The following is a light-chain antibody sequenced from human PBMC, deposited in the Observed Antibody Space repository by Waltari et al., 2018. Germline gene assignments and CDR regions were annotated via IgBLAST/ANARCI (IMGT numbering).Light chain of an antibody. J-gene: IGKJ2*01. CDR1: HSLSSTY. CDR2: GAS. CDR3: QQYGRSPYT. Sequence: EIVLTQSPGTLSLSPGERATLSCRASHSLSSTYLAWYQQKPGQAPRLLIYGASSRATGIPDFTLSISRLEPEDSAVYYCQQYGRSPYTFGQGTKLEIK. V-gene: IGKV3-20*01.